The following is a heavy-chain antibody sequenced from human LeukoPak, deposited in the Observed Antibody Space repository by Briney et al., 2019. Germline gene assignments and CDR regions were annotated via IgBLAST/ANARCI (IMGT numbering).Heavy chain of an antibody. CDR1: GGTFSSYA. Sequence: VKVSCKASGGTFSSYAISWVRQAPGQGLEWMGRIIPIFGTANYAQKFQGRVTITTDESTSTAYMELSSLRSEDTAVYYCASTTYYYGSGSYRFDYWGQGTLVTVSS. D-gene: IGHD3-10*01. CDR2: IIPIFGTA. V-gene: IGHV1-69*05. CDR3: ASTTYYYGSGSYRFDY. J-gene: IGHJ4*02.